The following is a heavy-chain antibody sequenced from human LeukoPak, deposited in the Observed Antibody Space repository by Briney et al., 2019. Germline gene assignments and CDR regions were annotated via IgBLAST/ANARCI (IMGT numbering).Heavy chain of an antibody. CDR3: ARGMYYAFWSGGGPYFDY. Sequence: ASVKVSCKASGDTFTSYGISWVRQAPGQGLEWMGWISAYNGNTNYAQKLQGRVTMTTDTSTSTAYMELRSLRSDDTAVYYCARGMYYAFWSGGGPYFDYWGQGTLVTVSS. J-gene: IGHJ4*02. V-gene: IGHV1-18*01. CDR2: ISAYNGNT. CDR1: GDTFTSYG. D-gene: IGHD3-3*01.